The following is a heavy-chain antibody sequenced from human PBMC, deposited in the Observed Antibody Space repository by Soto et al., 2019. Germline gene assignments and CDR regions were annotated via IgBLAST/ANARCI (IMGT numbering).Heavy chain of an antibody. CDR3: AASSVAFDY. D-gene: IGHD2-15*01. Sequence: EVQLVESGGGLVQPGGSLRLSCAASGFSFSNYWMSWVRQAPGKGLEWVANIKQDGSEKYYVDSVKGRFTISRDNAKNSVYLQMNSLRAEDTAMFYCAASSVAFDYWGQGTLVTVSS. J-gene: IGHJ4*02. CDR1: GFSFSNYW. V-gene: IGHV3-7*03. CDR2: IKQDGSEK.